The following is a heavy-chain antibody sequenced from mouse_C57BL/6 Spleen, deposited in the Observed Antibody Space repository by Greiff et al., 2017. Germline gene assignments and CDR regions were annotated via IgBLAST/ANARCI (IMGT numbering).Heavy chain of an antibody. Sequence: QVQLKESGAELVKPGASVKISCKASGYAFSSYWMNWVKQRPGKGLEWIGQIYPGDGDTNYNGKFKGKATLTADKSSSTAYMQLSSLTSEDSAVYFCARGIYYDYDYWGQGTTLTVSS. CDR1: GYAFSSYW. V-gene: IGHV1-80*01. D-gene: IGHD2-4*01. CDR3: ARGIYYDYDY. CDR2: IYPGDGDT. J-gene: IGHJ2*01.